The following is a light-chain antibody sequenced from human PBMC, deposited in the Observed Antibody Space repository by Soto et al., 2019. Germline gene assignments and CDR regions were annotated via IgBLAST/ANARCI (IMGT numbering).Light chain of an antibody. CDR3: QQYGSSPRIT. J-gene: IGKJ5*01. Sequence: DIAVTESPGTLSLSPRERATLSCMASPSVSSSYLAWYQQKPGQAPRLLIYGASSRATGIPDRFSGSGSGTDFTLTISRLEPEDFAVYYCQQYGSSPRITFGQGTRLEIK. CDR1: PSVSSSY. V-gene: IGKV3-20*01. CDR2: GAS.